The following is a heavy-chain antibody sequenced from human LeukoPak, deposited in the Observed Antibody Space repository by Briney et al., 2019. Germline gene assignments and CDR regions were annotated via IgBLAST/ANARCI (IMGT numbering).Heavy chain of an antibody. J-gene: IGHJ4*02. Sequence: GGSLRPSCAASGFTFSSYGMHWVRQAPGKGLEWVAFIRYDGSNKYYADSVKGRFTISRDNSKNTLYLQMNSLRAEDTAVYYCAKDRRIAAADHTYDYWGQGTLVTVSS. V-gene: IGHV3-30*02. CDR3: AKDRRIAAADHTYDY. D-gene: IGHD6-13*01. CDR1: GFTFSSYG. CDR2: IRYDGSNK.